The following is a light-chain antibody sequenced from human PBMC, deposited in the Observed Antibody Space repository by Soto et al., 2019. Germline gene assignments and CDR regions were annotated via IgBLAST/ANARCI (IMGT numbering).Light chain of an antibody. V-gene: IGLV2-14*01. CDR2: DVS. CDR1: SSDVGGYNY. CDR3: SSYTSSIVV. J-gene: IGLJ2*01. Sequence: QSALTQPASVSGSPGQSITISCTGTSSDVGGYNYVSWYQQHPGKAPKLMIYDVSNRPSGVSNRFSGSKSGNTASLTISGLQAEDAADYYCSSYTSSIVVFGGGTKLTVL.